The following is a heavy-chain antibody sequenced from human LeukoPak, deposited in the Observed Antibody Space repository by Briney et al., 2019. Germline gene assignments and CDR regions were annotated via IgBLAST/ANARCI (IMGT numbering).Heavy chain of an antibody. CDR2: ISWNSGSI. J-gene: IGHJ4*02. D-gene: IGHD3-22*01. CDR1: GFTFDDYA. V-gene: IGHV3-9*01. CDR3: AKDRGYDSSGYYFDY. Sequence: PGRSLRLSCAASGFTFDDYAMHWVRQAPGKGLEWVSGISWNSGSIGYADSAKGRFTISRDNAKNSLYLQMNSLRAEDTALYYCAKDRGYDSSGYYFDYWGQGTLVTVSS.